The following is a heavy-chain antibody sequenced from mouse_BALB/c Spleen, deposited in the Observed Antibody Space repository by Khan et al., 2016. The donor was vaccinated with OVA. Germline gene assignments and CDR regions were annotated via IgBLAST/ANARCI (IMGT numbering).Heavy chain of an antibody. CDR2: ITYSGNT. Sequence: EVQLQESGPGLVKPSQSLSLTCTVTGYSITSEYAWNWIRQFPGNKLEWMGYITYSGNTRFNPSLKSRTSITRDTSKNQFFLRLNSETTEDTATYYCARKDYYDYDPFPYWGQGTLVTVSA. J-gene: IGHJ3*01. V-gene: IGHV3-2*02. CDR1: GYSITSEYA. D-gene: IGHD2-4*01. CDR3: ARKDYYDYDPFPY.